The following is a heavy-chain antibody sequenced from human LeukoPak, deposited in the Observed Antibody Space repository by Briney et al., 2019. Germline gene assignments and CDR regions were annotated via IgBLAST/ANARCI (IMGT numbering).Heavy chain of an antibody. CDR2: ISGSGGST. CDR3: AKGDCGDYLGRYYFDY. D-gene: IGHD4-17*01. Sequence: GGSLRLSGAASGFTFSSYAMSWVRQAPGKGLEWVSAISGSGGSTYYADSVKGRFTISRDNSKNTLYLQMNSLRAEDTAVYYCAKGDCGDYLGRYYFDYWGQGTLVTVSS. CDR1: GFTFSSYA. V-gene: IGHV3-23*01. J-gene: IGHJ4*02.